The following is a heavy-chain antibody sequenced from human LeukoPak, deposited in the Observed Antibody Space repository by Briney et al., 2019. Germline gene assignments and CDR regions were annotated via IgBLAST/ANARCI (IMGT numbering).Heavy chain of an antibody. Sequence: PSETLSLTCAVYGGSFSGYYWSWIRQPPGKGQEWIGEINHSGSTNYNPSLKSRVTISVDTSKNQFSLKLSSVTAADTAVYYCAGVSRYPRGPYYFDYWGQGTLVTVSS. V-gene: IGHV4-34*01. D-gene: IGHD3-9*01. CDR2: INHSGST. CDR1: GGSFSGYY. CDR3: AGVSRYPRGPYYFDY. J-gene: IGHJ4*02.